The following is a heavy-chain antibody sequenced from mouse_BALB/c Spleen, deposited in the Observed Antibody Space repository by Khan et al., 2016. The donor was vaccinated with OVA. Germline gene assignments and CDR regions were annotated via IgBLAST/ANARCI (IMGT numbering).Heavy chain of an antibody. Sequence: VRLQQSGTVLARPGASVKMSCKASGYTFTSYWMHWVKQRPGQGLEWIGTIYPGNSDTNYNQKFKGKAKLTAVTSTSTAYMECNSLTNEDSAVXFCTRNGVGNCDSWDYCGQGTTLTVSS. D-gene: IGHD2-1*01. CDR1: GYTFTSYW. V-gene: IGHV1-5*01. J-gene: IGHJ2*01. CDR2: IYPGNSDT. CDR3: TRNGVGNCDSWDY.